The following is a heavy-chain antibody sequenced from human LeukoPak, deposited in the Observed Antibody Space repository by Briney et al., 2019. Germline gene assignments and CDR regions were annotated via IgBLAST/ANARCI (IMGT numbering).Heavy chain of an antibody. Sequence: SETLSLTCTVSGGSISRYYWSWIRQPPGKGLEWIGYIYYSGSTNYNLSFKSRVTISVDTSKNQFSLNLSSVTAADTAVYYCARMVVAATQRYFQHWGQGTLVTVSS. CDR1: GGSISRYY. J-gene: IGHJ1*01. D-gene: IGHD2-15*01. V-gene: IGHV4-59*01. CDR2: IYYSGST. CDR3: ARMVVAATQRYFQH.